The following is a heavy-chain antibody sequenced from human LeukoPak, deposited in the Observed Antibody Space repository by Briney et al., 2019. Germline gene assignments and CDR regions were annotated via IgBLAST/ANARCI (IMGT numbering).Heavy chain of an antibody. CDR1: GGSFSGYY. Sequence: SETLSLTCAVYGGSFSGYYWSWIRQPPGKGLEWIGEINHSGSTNYNPSLKSRVTISVDTSKNQFSLKLSSVAAADTAVYYCAANSSGRWGQGTLVTVSS. CDR2: INHSGST. D-gene: IGHD4-23*01. V-gene: IGHV4-34*01. J-gene: IGHJ4*02. CDR3: AANSSGR.